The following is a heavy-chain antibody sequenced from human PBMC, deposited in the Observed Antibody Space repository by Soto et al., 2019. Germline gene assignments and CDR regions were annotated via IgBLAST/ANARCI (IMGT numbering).Heavy chain of an antibody. D-gene: IGHD5-12*01. CDR3: ARYFVVTKYYYYYMDV. CDR1: GFTFSDYY. CDR2: ISSSGSTI. J-gene: IGHJ6*03. Sequence: PGGSLRLSCAASGFTFSDYYMSWIRQAPGKGLEWVSYISSSGSTIYYADSVKGRFTISRDNAKNSLYLQMNSLRAEDTAVYYCARYFVVTKYYYYYMDVWGKGTTVTVSS. V-gene: IGHV3-11*01.